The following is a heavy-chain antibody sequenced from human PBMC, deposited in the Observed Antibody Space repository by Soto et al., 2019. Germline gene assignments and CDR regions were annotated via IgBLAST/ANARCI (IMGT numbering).Heavy chain of an antibody. CDR2: IYYSGST. CDR3: GRVYGPGSMYFYHMDI. V-gene: IGHV4-59*08. CDR1: GGSIISYY. J-gene: IGHJ6*03. Sequence: SETLSLTCSVSGGSIISYYWGWIRQPPGKGLEWIGHIYYSGSTNYNSSLKSRVTISVDTSKNQFSLKLSSVTAADTAVYYCGRVYGPGSMYFYHMDIWGKGTTVTVSS. D-gene: IGHD3-10*01.